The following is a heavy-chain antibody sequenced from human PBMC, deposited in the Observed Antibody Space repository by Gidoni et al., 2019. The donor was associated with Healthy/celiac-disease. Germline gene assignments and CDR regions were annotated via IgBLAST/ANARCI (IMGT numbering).Heavy chain of an antibody. CDR2: MNPTSGNT. Sequence: QVQLVQSGAEVKKPGASVKVSCKASGYTFTSYDINWVRQATGQGLEWMGWMNPTSGNTGYAQKFQGRVTMTRNTSISTAYMELSSLRSEDTAVYYCARLSSSWNYYYYGMDVWGQGTTVTVSS. V-gene: IGHV1-8*01. CDR3: ARLSSSWNYYYYGMDV. D-gene: IGHD6-13*01. CDR1: GYTFTSYD. J-gene: IGHJ6*02.